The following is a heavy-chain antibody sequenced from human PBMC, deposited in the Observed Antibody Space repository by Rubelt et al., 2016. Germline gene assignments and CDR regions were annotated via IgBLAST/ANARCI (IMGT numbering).Heavy chain of an antibody. CDR2: ISAYTGNT. V-gene: IGHV1-18*01. J-gene: IGHJ5*02. Sequence: QVQLVQSGAEVKKPGASVKVSCKASGYTFTSYGISWVRQAPGQGLEWMGGISAYTGNTNYAQKLQGRVSMTTDTSTSTAYRELRSLRSDDTAVYYCASMYSSSWYRGWFDPWGQGTLVTVSS. D-gene: IGHD6-13*01. CDR3: ASMYSSSWYRGWFDP. CDR1: GYTFTSYG.